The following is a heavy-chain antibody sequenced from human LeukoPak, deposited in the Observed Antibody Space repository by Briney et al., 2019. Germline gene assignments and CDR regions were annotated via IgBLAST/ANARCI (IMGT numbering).Heavy chain of an antibody. V-gene: IGHV1-69*13. D-gene: IGHD3-10*01. Sequence: GASVKVSCKASGGTFSSYAISWVRQAPGQGLEWMGGIIPIFGTANYAQKFQGRVTITADESTSTAYMELSRLRSDDTAVYYCARVGTGGYWGQGTLVTVSS. CDR1: GGTFSSYA. J-gene: IGHJ4*02. CDR3: ARVGTGGY. CDR2: IIPIFGTA.